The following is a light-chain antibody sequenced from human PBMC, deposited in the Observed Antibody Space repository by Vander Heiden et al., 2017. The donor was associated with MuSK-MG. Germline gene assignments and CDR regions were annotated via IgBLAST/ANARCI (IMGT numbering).Light chain of an antibody. CDR2: DTS. CDR1: QFVKNNY. V-gene: IGKV3D-20*01. J-gene: IGKJ4*01. Sequence: DIVLTQSPDTLSLSPGERVTLSCGASQFVKNNYLAWYQQKPGLAPRLVIYDTSTRATGIPDRFSGSGSGADFTLTISRLEPEDFAVYFCQQDCRSPITFGGGTKVEI. CDR3: QQDCRSPIT.